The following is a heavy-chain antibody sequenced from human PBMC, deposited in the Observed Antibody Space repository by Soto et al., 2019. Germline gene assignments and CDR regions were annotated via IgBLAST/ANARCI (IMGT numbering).Heavy chain of an antibody. CDR3: ARDTGYCISTSCYVGWFDP. D-gene: IGHD2-2*01. V-gene: IGHV1-69*13. J-gene: IGHJ5*02. Sequence: SVKVSCKASGGTFSSYAISWVRQAPGQGLEWMGGIIPIFGTANYAQKFQGRVTITADESTSTAYMELSSLRSEDTAVYYCARDTGYCISTSCYVGWFDPWGQGTLVTVSS. CDR2: IIPIFGTA. CDR1: GGTFSSYA.